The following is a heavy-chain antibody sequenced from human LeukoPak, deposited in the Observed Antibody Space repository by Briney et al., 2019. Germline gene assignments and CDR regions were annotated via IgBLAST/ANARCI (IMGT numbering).Heavy chain of an antibody. D-gene: IGHD2-15*01. CDR3: ARTVGYCSGGSCASFDY. CDR1: GYSFTTYW. CDR2: IYPGDSDT. J-gene: IGHJ4*02. Sequence: RGESLKISCKGSGYSFTTYWIGWVRQMPGKGLEWMGIIYPGDSDTRYSPSFQGQVTISAGKSLSTAYLQWSSLKASDSAMYYCARTVGYCSGGSCASFDYWGQGTLVIVSS. V-gene: IGHV5-51*01.